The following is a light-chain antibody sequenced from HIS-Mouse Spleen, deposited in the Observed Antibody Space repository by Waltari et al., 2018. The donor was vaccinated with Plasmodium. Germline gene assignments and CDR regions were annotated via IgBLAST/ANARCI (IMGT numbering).Light chain of an antibody. CDR1: QSVSSN. CDR2: GAS. Sequence: EIVMTQSPATLSVSPGERATLPCRASQSVSSNSAWSQQKPGQAPTLLIYGASTRSIGIPARFSGSGSGTEFTLTISSLQSEDFAVYYCQQYNNWSFTFGPGTKVDIK. J-gene: IGKJ3*01. CDR3: QQYNNWSFT. V-gene: IGKV3-15*01.